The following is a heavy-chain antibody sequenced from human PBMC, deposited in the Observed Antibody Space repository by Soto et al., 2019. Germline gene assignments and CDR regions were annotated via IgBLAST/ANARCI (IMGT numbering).Heavy chain of an antibody. CDR3: ARDAIAPLGV. CDR1: GGSISSYY. J-gene: IGHJ6*02. Sequence: QVQLQESGPGLVKPSETLSLTCTVSGGSISSYYWSWIRQPPGKGLEWIGYIYYSGSTNYNPSLKSRVTISVDTSKNQFSLKLSSVTAADTAVYYCARDAIAPLGVWGQGTTVTVSS. D-gene: IGHD3-22*01. V-gene: IGHV4-59*01. CDR2: IYYSGST.